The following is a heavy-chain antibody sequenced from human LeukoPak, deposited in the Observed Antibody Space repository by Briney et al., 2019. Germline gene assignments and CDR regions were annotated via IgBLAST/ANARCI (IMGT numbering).Heavy chain of an antibody. J-gene: IGHJ6*04. V-gene: IGHV3-23*01. CDR2: ISGSGGST. D-gene: IGHD3-10*01. Sequence: PGGSLRLSCAASGFTFSSYWMSWVRQAPGKGLEWVSAISGSGGSTYYADSVKGRFTISRDNSKNTLYLQMNSLRAEDTAVYYCAKEWVVITMVRDSDVWGKGTTVTVSS. CDR1: GFTFSSYW. CDR3: AKEWVVITMVRDSDV.